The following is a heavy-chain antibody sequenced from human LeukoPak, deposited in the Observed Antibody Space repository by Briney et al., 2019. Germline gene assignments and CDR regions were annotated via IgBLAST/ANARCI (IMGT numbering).Heavy chain of an antibody. CDR3: ARDPLRLEWNDGMDV. D-gene: IGHD3-3*01. V-gene: IGHV3-53*01. J-gene: IGHJ6*02. CDR2: IYSGGST. CDR1: GFTFDDYG. Sequence: GGSLRLSCAASGFTFDDYGMSWVRQAPGKGLEWVSVIYSGGSTYYADSVKGRFTISRDNSKNTLYLQMNSLRAEDTAVYYCARDPLRLEWNDGMDVWGQGTTVTVSS.